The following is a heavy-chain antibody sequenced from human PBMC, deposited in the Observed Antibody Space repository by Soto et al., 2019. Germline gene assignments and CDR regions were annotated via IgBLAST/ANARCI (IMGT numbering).Heavy chain of an antibody. D-gene: IGHD3-22*01. Sequence: ESLKISRNSSGSIFSAYSLDWVRQMPGKGLEWVGKLHYGHSSATYSPSFQGHVTISVDKSMNTAYLQWSSLKASDTAFYYCGTWPSSDWFHYWGQGTLVTVSS. J-gene: IGHJ4*02. CDR1: GSIFSAYS. CDR3: GTWPSSDWFHY. CDR2: LHYGHSSA. V-gene: IGHV5-51*01.